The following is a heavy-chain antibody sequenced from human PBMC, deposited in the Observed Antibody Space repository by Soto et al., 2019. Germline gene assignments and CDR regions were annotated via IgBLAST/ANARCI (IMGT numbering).Heavy chain of an antibody. J-gene: IGHJ6*02. V-gene: IGHV1-69*01. Sequence: QVQLVQSGAEMTKPGSSVKVSCKASGDTFSSYAISWVRQAPGQGLEWMGGIIPIFGTANYAQKFQGRVTITADESTSTAYMELSRLRSDDTAVYYCARDGSGYRSRASPMDVWGQGTTVTVSS. CDR1: GDTFSSYA. CDR3: ARDGSGYRSRASPMDV. CDR2: IIPIFGTA. D-gene: IGHD3-22*01.